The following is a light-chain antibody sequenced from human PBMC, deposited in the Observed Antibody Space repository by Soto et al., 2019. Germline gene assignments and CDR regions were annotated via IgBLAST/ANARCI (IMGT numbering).Light chain of an antibody. CDR2: GAS. Sequence: ERVMTHSPATLSLSPGERATLSCRASQSVSSNLAWYQQKPGQAPRLLIYGASTRATGIPARFSGSGSGTEFTLTISSLQSADFAVYYCQQYNIWPWTFGQGTKVEIK. J-gene: IGKJ1*01. V-gene: IGKV3-15*01. CDR1: QSVSSN. CDR3: QQYNIWPWT.